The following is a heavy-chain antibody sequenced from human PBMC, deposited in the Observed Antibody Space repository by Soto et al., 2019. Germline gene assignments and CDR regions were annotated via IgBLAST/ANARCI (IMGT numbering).Heavy chain of an antibody. CDR3: ATDRLTGAVGEAFDI. CDR2: INPSGGST. J-gene: IGHJ3*02. CDR1: GYRYSSYY. V-gene: IGHV1-46*01. D-gene: IGHD1-20*01. Sequence: GALVNLSWKAFGYRYSSYYIRRGLLAHEQGLEWMGIINPSGGSTSYAQKFQGRVTMTRDTSTSTVYMELSSLRSEDTAVYYCATDRLTGAVGEAFDIWGQGTMVP.